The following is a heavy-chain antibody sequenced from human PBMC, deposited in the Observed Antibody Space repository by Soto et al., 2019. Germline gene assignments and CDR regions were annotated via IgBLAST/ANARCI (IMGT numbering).Heavy chain of an antibody. J-gene: IGHJ3*02. Sequence: QPGGSLRLSCTASGFTFGDYAMSWFRQAPGKGLEWVGFIRSKAYGGTTEYAASVKGRFTISRDDSKSIAYLQMNSLKTEDTAVYYCTRDRFLEWSLGAPNDAFDIWGQGTMVTVSS. D-gene: IGHD3-3*01. CDR1: GFTFGDYA. CDR3: TRDRFLEWSLGAPNDAFDI. V-gene: IGHV3-49*03. CDR2: IRSKAYGGTT.